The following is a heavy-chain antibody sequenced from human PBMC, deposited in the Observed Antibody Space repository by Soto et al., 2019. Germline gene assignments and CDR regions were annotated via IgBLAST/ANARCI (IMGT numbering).Heavy chain of an antibody. CDR2: IIPFFKAT. CDR3: ARDVSINYYDGTFAYHAMDV. D-gene: IGHD3-16*01. V-gene: IGHV1-69*13. CDR1: GGTFSSDA. J-gene: IGHJ6*02. Sequence: VASVKVSCKASGGTFSSDAISWVRQAPGQGXEWMGGIIPFFKATNYAEKFQGRVTITADDSTSTAYMDLYGLRSEDTAVYYCARDVSINYYDGTFAYHAMDVWGQGTTVTVSS.